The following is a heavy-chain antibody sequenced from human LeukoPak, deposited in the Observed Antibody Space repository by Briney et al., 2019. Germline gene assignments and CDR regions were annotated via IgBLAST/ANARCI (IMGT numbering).Heavy chain of an antibody. CDR3: ARADCSGSTCYLRHSWFDP. V-gene: IGHV3-21*06. CDR1: GFTLSTFD. CDR2: ISTSSRYI. Sequence: GGSLRLSCAASGFTLSTFDMNWDRQAPGKGLEWVSSISTSSRYIYYRDSVKGRFTISRDDAKNSLYLQMNSLTVEDTAVYYCARADCSGSTCYLRHSWFDPWGQGTLVTVSS. J-gene: IGHJ5*02. D-gene: IGHD2-2*01.